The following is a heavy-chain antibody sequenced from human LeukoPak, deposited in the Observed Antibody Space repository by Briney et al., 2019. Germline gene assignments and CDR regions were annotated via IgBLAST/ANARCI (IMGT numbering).Heavy chain of an antibody. Sequence: SETLSLTCTVSGGSISSYYWSWIRQPPGKGLEWIGYIYYSGSTNYNPSLKSRVTISVDTSKNQFSLKLSSVTAADTAVYYCARSVDGGNFDYWGQGTLVTVSS. CDR3: ARSVDGGNFDY. V-gene: IGHV4-59*01. J-gene: IGHJ4*02. CDR1: GGSISSYY. D-gene: IGHD4-23*01. CDR2: IYYSGST.